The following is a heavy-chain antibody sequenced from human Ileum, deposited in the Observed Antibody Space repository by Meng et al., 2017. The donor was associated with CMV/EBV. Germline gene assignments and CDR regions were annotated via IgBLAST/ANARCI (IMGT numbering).Heavy chain of an antibody. Sequence: KASGYTFTGYYMHWVRQAPGQGLEWMGWINPNSGGTNYAQKFQGRVTMTRDTSISTAYMELSRLRSDDTAVYYCARLEDCGGDCYSYWGQGTLVTVS. J-gene: IGHJ4*02. CDR1: GYTFTGYY. CDR3: ARLEDCGGDCYSY. V-gene: IGHV1-2*02. D-gene: IGHD2-21*01. CDR2: INPNSGGT.